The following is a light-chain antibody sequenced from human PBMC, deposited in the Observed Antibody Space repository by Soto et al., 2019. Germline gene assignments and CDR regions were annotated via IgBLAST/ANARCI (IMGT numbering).Light chain of an antibody. CDR2: WAS. CDR3: LQHYNTPPYS. Sequence: DTVMTQSPDSLAVSLGERATINCKSSQSVLYSSNNINYLSWYQQKPGQPPKLLIYWASTRESGVPDRFSGSGSGTDFTLTISSVQAEDVAVYYCLQHYNTPPYSFGQGTKLEIK. J-gene: IGKJ2*03. CDR1: QSVLYSSNNINY. V-gene: IGKV4-1*01.